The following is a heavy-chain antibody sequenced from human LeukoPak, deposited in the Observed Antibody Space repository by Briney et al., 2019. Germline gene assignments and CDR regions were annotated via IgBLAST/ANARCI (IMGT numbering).Heavy chain of an antibody. V-gene: IGHV2-5*02. Sequence: TLVKPTQALTLTCTFSGFSRSTRGVGVGWIRQPPVKALEWLALIYWDDDKRYSPSLKSRLTITKDTSKNQVVLTITNMDPVDTATYYCAHISHDILTGYWDWFDPWGQGTLVTVSS. J-gene: IGHJ5*02. D-gene: IGHD3-9*01. CDR3: AHISHDILTGYWDWFDP. CDR2: IYWDDDK. CDR1: GFSRSTRGVG.